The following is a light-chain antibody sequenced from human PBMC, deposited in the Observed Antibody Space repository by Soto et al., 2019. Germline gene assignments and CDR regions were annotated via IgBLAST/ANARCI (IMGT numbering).Light chain of an antibody. CDR2: AAS. CDR3: LHYHSYPRT. Sequence: DIQMTQSPSSVSSSVGDRVTITCRASQGISSWLAWYQQKPGKAPKLLIYAASSLQSGVPSRFRGSGSGTDFTLTITGLKPEDFATYYCLHYHSYPRTFGRGTKVDIK. V-gene: IGKV1-12*01. J-gene: IGKJ1*01. CDR1: QGISSW.